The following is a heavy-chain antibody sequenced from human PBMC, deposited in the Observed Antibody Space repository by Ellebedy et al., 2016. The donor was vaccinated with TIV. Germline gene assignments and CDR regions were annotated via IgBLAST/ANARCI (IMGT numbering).Heavy chain of an antibody. CDR1: ADSVPSNSAA. CDR3: ARGGLGMDV. J-gene: IGHJ6*02. Sequence: SETLSPTXAIPADSVPSNSAAWNWTRQSPSRGLESLGRTYYRSKWYNDYAVSVKSRITINPDTSKNQFSLQLNSVTPEDTAVYYCARGGLGMDVWGQGTTVTVSS. V-gene: IGHV6-1*01. CDR2: TYYRSKWYN.